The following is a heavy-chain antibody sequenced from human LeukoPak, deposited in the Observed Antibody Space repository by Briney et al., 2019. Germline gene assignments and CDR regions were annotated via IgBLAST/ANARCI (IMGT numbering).Heavy chain of an antibody. Sequence: ASETLSLTCTVSGASISIYYWSWIRQPPGKGLEWIGYISYSGSTNYNPSLKSRVTISLDTSKNQFSLKLSSVTAADTAVYFCARDRNGDSFDYWGQGTLVTVSS. CDR2: ISYSGST. CDR3: ARDRNGDSFDY. CDR1: GASISIYY. V-gene: IGHV4-59*01. D-gene: IGHD1-1*01. J-gene: IGHJ4*02.